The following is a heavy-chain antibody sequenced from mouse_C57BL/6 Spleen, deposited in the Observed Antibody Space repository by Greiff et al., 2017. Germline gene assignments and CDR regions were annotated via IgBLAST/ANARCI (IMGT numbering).Heavy chain of an antibody. J-gene: IGHJ2*01. CDR2: IDPSDSYT. CDR1: GYTFTSYW. V-gene: IGHV1-59*01. CDR3: AKSSYYSNYGACDY. Sequence: QVQLQQPGAELVRPGTSVKLSCKASGYTFTSYWMHWVKQRPGQGLEWIGVIDPSDSYTNYNQKFKGKATLTVDTSSSTAYMQLSSLTSEDSAVYYCAKSSYYSNYGACDYWGQGTTLTVAS. D-gene: IGHD2-5*01.